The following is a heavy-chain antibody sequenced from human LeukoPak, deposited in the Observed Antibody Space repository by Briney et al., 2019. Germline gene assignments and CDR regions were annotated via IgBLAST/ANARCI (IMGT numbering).Heavy chain of an antibody. V-gene: IGHV4-34*01. J-gene: IGHJ6*03. Sequence: PWVTLSLTCAVYNGSFSGYYWSWIRQSPGKGLEWVGDINSSGGTNYNASLKRRLTISLDTSKNQLSLKMSSLTAADMAVYYCARGRLQAVRVRKFYYYRDVWGKGTAVTVSS. D-gene: IGHD1-14*01. CDR3: ARGRLQAVRVRKFYYYRDV. CDR2: INSSGGT. CDR1: NGSFSGYY.